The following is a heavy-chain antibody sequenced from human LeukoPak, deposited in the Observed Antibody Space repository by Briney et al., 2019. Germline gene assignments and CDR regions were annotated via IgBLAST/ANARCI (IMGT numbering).Heavy chain of an antibody. V-gene: IGHV3-30-3*01. J-gene: IGHJ4*02. CDR2: ISYDGSNK. D-gene: IGHD4-17*01. CDR1: GFTFSSYA. Sequence: PWGVLRLSCAASGFTFSSYAMHWVRQAPGKGLEWVTVISYDGSNKYYADSVKGRFTISRDNSKNTLYLQMNSLRAEDTAVYYCAGADGDRLGYWGQGTLVTVSS. CDR3: AGADGDRLGY.